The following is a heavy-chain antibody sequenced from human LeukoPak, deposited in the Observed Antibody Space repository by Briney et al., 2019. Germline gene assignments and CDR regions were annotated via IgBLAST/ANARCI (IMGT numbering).Heavy chain of an antibody. D-gene: IGHD1-26*01. J-gene: IGHJ4*02. V-gene: IGHV5-51*01. CDR3: ARRDSGAWYYFDH. Sequence: GESLKISCKGSGYTFTNYWIGWVRQMPGKGPEWMGIIYPGDSDTRYSPSFQGQVTISADKSINTAYLQWSSLKASDTAMYYCARRDSGAWYYFDHWGQGTLVTVSS. CDR2: IYPGDSDT. CDR1: GYTFTNYW.